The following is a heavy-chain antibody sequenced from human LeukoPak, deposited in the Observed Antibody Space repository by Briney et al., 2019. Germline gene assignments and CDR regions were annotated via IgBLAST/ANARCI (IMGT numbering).Heavy chain of an antibody. D-gene: IGHD1-26*01. Sequence: GGSLRLSCAASGFTFNTYSMNWVRQAPGKGLEWVSYISSSSTTIYYADSVKGRFTMSRDNAENSLYLQVNSLRDEDTAVYYCARDRYSGSYPEDAFDVWGQGTMVTVSS. J-gene: IGHJ3*01. V-gene: IGHV3-48*02. CDR3: ARDRYSGSYPEDAFDV. CDR1: GFTFNTYS. CDR2: ISSSSTTI.